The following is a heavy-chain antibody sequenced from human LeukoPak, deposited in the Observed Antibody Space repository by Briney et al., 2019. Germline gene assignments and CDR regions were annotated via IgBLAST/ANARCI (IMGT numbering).Heavy chain of an antibody. D-gene: IGHD5-12*01. CDR2: INHSGST. J-gene: IGHJ6*02. CDR3: ARERIVATINPRWYYYYGMDV. CDR1: GGSFRAYY. Sequence: KASETLSLTCAVYGGSFRAYYWSWIRQPPGKGLEWIGEINHSGSTDYNPSLKSRVTISVDTSKNQFSLKLSSVTAADTAVYYCARERIVATINPRWYYYYGMDVWGQGTTVTVSS. V-gene: IGHV4-34*01.